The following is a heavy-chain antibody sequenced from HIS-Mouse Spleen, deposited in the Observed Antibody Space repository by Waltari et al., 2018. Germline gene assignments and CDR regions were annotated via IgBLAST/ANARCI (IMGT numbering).Heavy chain of an antibody. J-gene: IGHJ2*01. V-gene: IGHV4-39*07. CDR2: IYYSGST. CDR3: AREIPYSSSWYDWYFDL. CDR1: GGSISSSSSY. D-gene: IGHD6-13*01. Sequence: QLQLQESGPGLVKPSETLSLTCTVSGGSISSSSSYWGWVRQPPGKGLEWSGSIYYSGSTYYNPSLKSRVTISVDTSKNQFSLKLSSVTAAYTAVYYCAREIPYSSSWYDWYFDLWGRGTLVTVSS.